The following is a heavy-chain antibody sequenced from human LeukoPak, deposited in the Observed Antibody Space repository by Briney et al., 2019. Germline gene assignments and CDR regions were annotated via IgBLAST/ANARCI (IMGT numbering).Heavy chain of an antibody. CDR2: INHSGST. CDR1: GGSFSGYY. D-gene: IGHD3-16*02. Sequence: SETLSLTCAVYGGSFSGYYWSWIRQPPGKGLEWIGEINHSGSTNYNPSLKSRVTISVDTSKNQFSLKLSSVTAADTAVYYGARHSPYMITFGGVIVNSDGFDPWGERTLVTVSS. J-gene: IGHJ5*02. V-gene: IGHV4-34*01. CDR3: ARHSPYMITFGGVIVNSDGFDP.